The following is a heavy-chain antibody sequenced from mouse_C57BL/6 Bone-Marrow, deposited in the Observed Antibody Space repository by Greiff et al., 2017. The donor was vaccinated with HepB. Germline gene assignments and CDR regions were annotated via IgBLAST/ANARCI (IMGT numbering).Heavy chain of an antibody. CDR3: APIYYDYDDSFFDY. D-gene: IGHD2-4*01. J-gene: IGHJ2*01. Sequence: VQLQQPGAELVKPGASVKLSCKASGYTFTSYWMQWVKQRPGQGLEWIGEIDPSDSYTNYNQKFKGKATLTVDTSSSTAYMQLSSLTSEDSAVYYCAPIYYDYDDSFFDYWGQGTTLTVSS. CDR1: GYTFTSYW. V-gene: IGHV1-50*01. CDR2: IDPSDSYT.